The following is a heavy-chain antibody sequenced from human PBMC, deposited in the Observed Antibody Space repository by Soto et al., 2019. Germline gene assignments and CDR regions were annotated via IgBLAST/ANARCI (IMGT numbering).Heavy chain of an antibody. D-gene: IGHD1-26*01. CDR1: GFTFTSSA. V-gene: IGHV1-58*01. CDR2: IVVGSGNT. J-gene: IGHJ4*02. CDR3: AADVLVWELLLC. Sequence: SVKVSCKASGFTFTSSAVQWVRQARGQRLEWIGWIVVGSGNTNYAQKFQERVTITRDMSTSTAYMELSSLRSEDTAVYYCAADVLVWELLLCWGQGTLVTVSS.